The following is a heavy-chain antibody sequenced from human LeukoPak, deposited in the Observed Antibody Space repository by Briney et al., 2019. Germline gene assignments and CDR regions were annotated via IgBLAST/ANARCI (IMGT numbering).Heavy chain of an antibody. V-gene: IGHV4-31*11. J-gene: IGHJ5*02. D-gene: IGHD6-19*01. Sequence: SQTLSLTCAVSGGSISSGGYSWSWIRQSPGKGLEWIGFIYSGGRTNYNPFLRSRVVISADTSKNQISLRVDSMTAADTAVYYCVKAPTVAGSYGWFDPWGQGTLVTVSS. CDR2: IYSGGRT. CDR1: GGSISSGGYS. CDR3: VKAPTVAGSYGWFDP.